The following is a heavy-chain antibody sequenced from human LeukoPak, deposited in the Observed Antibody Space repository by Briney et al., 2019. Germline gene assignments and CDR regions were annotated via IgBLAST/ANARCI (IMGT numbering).Heavy chain of an antibody. J-gene: IGHJ5*02. V-gene: IGHV1-2*02. CDR2: INPNSGGT. CDR3: AGAVDSSGSGGFDP. Sequence: GASVKVSCKASGYTFTSYAMNWVRQAPGQGLEWMGWINPNSGGTNYAQKFQGRVTMTRDMSTSTVYMELSSLRSEDTAVYYCAGAVDSSGSGGFDPWGQGTLVTVSS. D-gene: IGHD3-22*01. CDR1: GYTFTSYA.